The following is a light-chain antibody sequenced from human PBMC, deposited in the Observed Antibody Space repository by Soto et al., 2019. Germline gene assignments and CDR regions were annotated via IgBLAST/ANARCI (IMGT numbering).Light chain of an antibody. J-gene: IGLJ3*02. V-gene: IGLV2-14*01. Sequence: QSVLTQPASVSGSPGQSITISCTGSSSDVGGYNYVSWYQHHPGKAPKLMIYEVSNRPSGVSNRFSGSKSDNTASLTISGLQSDDEADYYCSSYTSSSTVVFGGGTKVTVL. CDR2: EVS. CDR1: SSDVGGYNY. CDR3: SSYTSSSTVV.